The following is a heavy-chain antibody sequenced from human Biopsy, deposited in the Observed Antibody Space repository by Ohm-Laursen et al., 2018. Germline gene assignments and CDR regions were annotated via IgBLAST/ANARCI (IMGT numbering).Heavy chain of an antibody. D-gene: IGHD5-18*01. CDR1: GASVSSGSYD. CDR2: IYNDVST. J-gene: IGHJ3*01. CDR3: ARGYAGLYEAFDF. V-gene: IGHV4-61*01. Sequence: SDTLSLTCTVSGASVSSGSYDWGWIRQPPGKGLEWIGNIYNDVSTKYNPSLRSRVTISADKSTNQFSLKLRSVTAADTAVYYCARGYAGLYEAFDFWGQGTVVTVAS.